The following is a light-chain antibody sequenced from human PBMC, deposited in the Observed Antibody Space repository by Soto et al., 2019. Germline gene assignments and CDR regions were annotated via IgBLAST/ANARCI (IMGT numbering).Light chain of an antibody. CDR3: QQRSNWPPWT. J-gene: IGKJ1*01. Sequence: EMVLTQSPATLSLSPEERATLSCRASQSVSSYLAWYQQKPGQAPRLLIYDASNRATGIPARFSGSGSGTDFTLTISSLEPEDFAVYYCQQRSNWPPWTFGQGTKVEIK. V-gene: IGKV3-11*01. CDR1: QSVSSY. CDR2: DAS.